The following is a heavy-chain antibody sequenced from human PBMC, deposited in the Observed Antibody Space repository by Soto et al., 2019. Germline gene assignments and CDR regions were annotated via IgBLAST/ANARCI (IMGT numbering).Heavy chain of an antibody. CDR2: ISAYNGNT. J-gene: IGHJ5*02. Sequence: ASVKVSRKASGYTFTSYGISWVRQAPGQGLEWMGWISAYNGNTNYAQKLQGRVTMTTDTSTSTAYMELRSLRSDDTAVYYCARIGRNCSSTSCYSWFDPWGQGTLVTVSS. V-gene: IGHV1-18*04. D-gene: IGHD2-2*02. CDR3: ARIGRNCSSTSCYSWFDP. CDR1: GYTFTSYG.